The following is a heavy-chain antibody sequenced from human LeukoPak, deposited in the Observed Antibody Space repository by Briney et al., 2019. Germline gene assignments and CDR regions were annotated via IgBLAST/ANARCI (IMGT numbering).Heavy chain of an antibody. CDR1: GYTFTGYY. J-gene: IGHJ4*02. V-gene: IGHV1-2*02. CDR2: INPNSGGT. D-gene: IGHD6-13*01. CDR3: ARGSSSWPEDY. Sequence: ASVKVSCKASGYTFTGYYMHWVRHAPGQGLEWMGWINPNSGGTNSAQKFQGRVTMTRDTSISTAYMELSRLRSDDTAVYYCARGSSSWPEDYWGQGTLVTVSS.